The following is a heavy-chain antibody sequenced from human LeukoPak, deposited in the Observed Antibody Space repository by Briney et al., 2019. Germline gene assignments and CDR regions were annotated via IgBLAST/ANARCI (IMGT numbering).Heavy chain of an antibody. J-gene: IGHJ5*02. D-gene: IGHD3-22*01. CDR1: GGSISSSSYY. CDR3: AREAYYYDSSGYYLGWFDP. Sequence: PSETLSLTCTVSGGSISSSSYYWSWIRQPPGKGLEWIGYIYYSGSTNYNPSLKSRVTISVDTSKNQFSLKLSSVTAADTAVYYCAREAYYYDSSGYYLGWFDPWGQGTLVTVSS. CDR2: IYYSGST. V-gene: IGHV4-61*01.